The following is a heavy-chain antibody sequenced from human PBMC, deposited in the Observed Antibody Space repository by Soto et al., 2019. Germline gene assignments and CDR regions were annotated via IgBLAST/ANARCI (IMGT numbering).Heavy chain of an antibody. CDR1: GGSISPSSYY. Sequence: PSETLSVTCTVSGGSISPSSYYWGWIRHPPGKGLEWIGSIYYSGSTYYNPSLKSRVTISVDTSKNQFSLKLSSGTVADTAVYYCASRGWNIVATNTYLDYWGKGTLVTVSS. V-gene: IGHV4-39*01. J-gene: IGHJ4*02. CDR3: ASRGWNIVATNTYLDY. CDR2: IYYSGST. D-gene: IGHD5-12*01.